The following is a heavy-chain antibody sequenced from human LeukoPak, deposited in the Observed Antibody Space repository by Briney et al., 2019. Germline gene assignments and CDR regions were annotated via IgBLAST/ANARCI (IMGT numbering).Heavy chain of an antibody. V-gene: IGHV1-18*01. D-gene: IGHD3-22*01. CDR2: ISAYNGNT. Sequence: ASVKVSCKASGCTFTSYGISWVRQAPGRGLEWMGWISAYNGNTNYAQKLQGRVTMTTDTSTSTAYMELRSLRSDDTAVYYCARSYYDSSGYFLFDYWGQGTLVTVSS. CDR3: ARSYYDSSGYFLFDY. J-gene: IGHJ4*02. CDR1: GCTFTSYG.